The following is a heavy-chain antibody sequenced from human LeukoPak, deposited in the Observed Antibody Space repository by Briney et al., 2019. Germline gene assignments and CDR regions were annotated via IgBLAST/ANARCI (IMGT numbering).Heavy chain of an antibody. Sequence: SETLSLTCTVSGGSISSYYWSWIRQPPGKGLEWIGYIYYSGSTNYNPSLKSRVTISVDTSKNQFSLKLSSVTAADTAVYYCARLSDYGYYYYYGMDVWGQGTTVTVS. D-gene: IGHD4-17*01. CDR3: ARLSDYGYYYYYGMDV. V-gene: IGHV4-59*08. CDR1: GGSISSYY. CDR2: IYYSGST. J-gene: IGHJ6*02.